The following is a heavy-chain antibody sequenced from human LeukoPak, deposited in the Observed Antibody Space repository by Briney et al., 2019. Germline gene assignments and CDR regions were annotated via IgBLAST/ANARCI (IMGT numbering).Heavy chain of an antibody. Sequence: SETLSLTCTVSGGSISSSSYYWGWIRQPPGKGLEWIGSIYYSGSTYYNPSLKSRVTISVDTSKNQFSLKLSSVTAADTAVYYCARKAQEDGFDYWGQGTLVTVSS. V-gene: IGHV4-39*01. CDR2: IYYSGST. CDR1: GGSISSSSYY. CDR3: ARKAQEDGFDY. J-gene: IGHJ4*02.